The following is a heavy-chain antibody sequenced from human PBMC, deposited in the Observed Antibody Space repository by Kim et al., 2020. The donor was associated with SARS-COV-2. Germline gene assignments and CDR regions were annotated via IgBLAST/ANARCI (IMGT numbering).Heavy chain of an antibody. J-gene: IGHJ4*02. Sequence: ASVKVSCKASGYTFTSYGISWVRQAPGQGLEWMGWISAYNGNTNYAQKLQGRVTMTTDTSTSTAYMELRSLRSDDTAVYYCARDMGEYYGSGSYYEEVSFDYWGQGTLVTVSS. V-gene: IGHV1-18*04. CDR1: GYTFTSYG. D-gene: IGHD3-10*01. CDR2: ISAYNGNT. CDR3: ARDMGEYYGSGSYYEEVSFDY.